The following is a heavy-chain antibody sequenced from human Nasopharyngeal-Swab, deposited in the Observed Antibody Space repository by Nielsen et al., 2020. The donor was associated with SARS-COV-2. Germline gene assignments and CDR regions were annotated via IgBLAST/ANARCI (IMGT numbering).Heavy chain of an antibody. V-gene: IGHV4-30-4*01. D-gene: IGHD3-16*01. Sequence: SETLSLTCTVSGGSISSGDYYWSWIRQPPGKGLEWIGYIYYSGSTYYNPSLKSRVTISVDTSKNQFSLKLSSVTAADTAVYYCARDRTLDDYVWGSSSGGYYFDYWGQGTLVTVSS. CDR3: ARDRTLDDYVWGSSSGGYYFDY. CDR2: IYYSGST. J-gene: IGHJ4*02. CDR1: GGSISSGDYY.